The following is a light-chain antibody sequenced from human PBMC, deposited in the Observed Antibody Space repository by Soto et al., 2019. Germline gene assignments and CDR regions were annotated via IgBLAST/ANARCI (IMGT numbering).Light chain of an antibody. V-gene: IGKV3-20*01. CDR2: GAS. CDR3: QQYGSSRFT. CDR1: QSISSSY. Sequence: EIVWTQSPGTLSLSPGERATRSCRASQSISSSYLAWYQQKPGQAPRLLVYGASSRATGIPDRFSGSGSGTDFTLTISRLEPEDFAVYYCQQYGSSRFTFGPGTKVDIK. J-gene: IGKJ3*01.